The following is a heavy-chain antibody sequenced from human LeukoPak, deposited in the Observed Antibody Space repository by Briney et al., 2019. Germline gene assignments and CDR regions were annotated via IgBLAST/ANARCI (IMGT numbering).Heavy chain of an antibody. Sequence: SGGSLRLSCAASGFTFDDYAMHWVRQAPGKGLEWVSGISWNSGSIGYADSAKGRFTISRDNAKNSLYLQMNSLRAEDTALYYCAKDGYCSGGSCYSFDIWGQGTMVTVSS. CDR2: ISWNSGSI. D-gene: IGHD2-15*01. J-gene: IGHJ3*02. CDR1: GFTFDDYA. V-gene: IGHV3-9*01. CDR3: AKDGYCSGGSCYSFDI.